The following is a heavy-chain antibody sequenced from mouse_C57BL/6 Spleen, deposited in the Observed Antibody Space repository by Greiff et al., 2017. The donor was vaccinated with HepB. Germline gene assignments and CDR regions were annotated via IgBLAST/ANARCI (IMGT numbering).Heavy chain of an antibody. Sequence: EVKLVESGGGLVQPGGSLKLSCAASGFTFSDYYMYWVRQTPEKRLEWVAYISNGGGSTYYPDTVKGRFTISSDNAKNTLYLQMSRLKSEDTAMYYCAICGGYYFDYWGQGTTLTVSS. D-gene: IGHD6-5*01. J-gene: IGHJ2*01. CDR2: ISNGGGST. V-gene: IGHV5-12*01. CDR3: AICGGYYFDY. CDR1: GFTFSDYY.